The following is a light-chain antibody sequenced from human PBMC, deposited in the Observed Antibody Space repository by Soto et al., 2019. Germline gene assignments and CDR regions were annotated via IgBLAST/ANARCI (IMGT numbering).Light chain of an antibody. V-gene: IGLV2-14*01. CDR2: DVS. CDR1: SSDVGGYNY. J-gene: IGLJ2*01. CDR3: SSYTSSSTPHVV. Sequence: QSALTQPASVSGSPGQSITISCTGTSSDVGGYNYVSWYQQYPGKAPKLMIYDVSNRPSGVSNRFSGSKSGNTASLTISGLQAEDEAEDYCSSYTSSSTPHVVFGGGTKLTVL.